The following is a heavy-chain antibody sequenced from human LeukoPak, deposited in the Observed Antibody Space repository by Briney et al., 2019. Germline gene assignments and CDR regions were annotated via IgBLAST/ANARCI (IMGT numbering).Heavy chain of an antibody. CDR3: ARRVSSYGLDAFDV. J-gene: IGHJ3*01. CDR2: NYPGDSDT. CDR1: GYSFATYW. V-gene: IGHV5-51*01. Sequence: GESLKISCKGSGYSFATYWIGWVRQMPGKGLEWMGINYPGDSDTTYSPSFQGQVTMSADKSISTAYLQWSSLKASDTAMYYCARRVSSYGLDAFDVWGQGTMVTVSS. D-gene: IGHD3-16*01.